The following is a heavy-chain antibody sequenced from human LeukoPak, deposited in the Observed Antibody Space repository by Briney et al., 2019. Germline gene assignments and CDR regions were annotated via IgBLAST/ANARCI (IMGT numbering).Heavy chain of an antibody. CDR2: ISGSGGST. CDR3: ARGSRGPPPRRGQQLVHYYFDY. CDR1: GFTFSSYA. Sequence: GGSLRLSCAASGFTFSSYAMSWVRQAPGKGLEWVSAISGSGGSTHYADSVKGRFTISRDNSKNTLYLQMNSLRAEDTAVYYCARGSRGPPPRRGQQLVHYYFDYWGQGTLVTVSS. D-gene: IGHD6-13*01. V-gene: IGHV3-23*01. J-gene: IGHJ4*02.